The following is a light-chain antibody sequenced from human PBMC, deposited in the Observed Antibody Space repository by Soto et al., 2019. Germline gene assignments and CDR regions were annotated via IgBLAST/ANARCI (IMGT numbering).Light chain of an antibody. CDR1: QDISSY. Sequence: IQGTQSPSSLSASVGDRVTITCRASQDISSYLAWYQQKPGKAPTLLIYAASTLQSGVPSRFSGSGFGTDFTLTISSLQAEDFASYYCQQLRSYPSTVGGGTKVEIK. J-gene: IGKJ4*01. CDR2: AAS. CDR3: QQLRSYPST. V-gene: IGKV1-9*01.